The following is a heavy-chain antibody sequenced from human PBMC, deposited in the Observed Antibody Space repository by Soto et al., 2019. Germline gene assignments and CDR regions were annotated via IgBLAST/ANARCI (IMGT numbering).Heavy chain of an antibody. Sequence: SETLSLTCTVSGGSISSGDYYWSWIRQPPGKGLEWIGYIYYSGSTYYNPSLKSRVTISVDTSKNQFSLKLSSVTAADTAVYYCARGAAAGTGYFDYWGQGTLVTVSS. J-gene: IGHJ4*02. V-gene: IGHV4-30-4*01. CDR2: IYYSGST. CDR1: GGSISSGDYY. D-gene: IGHD6-13*01. CDR3: ARGAAAGTGYFDY.